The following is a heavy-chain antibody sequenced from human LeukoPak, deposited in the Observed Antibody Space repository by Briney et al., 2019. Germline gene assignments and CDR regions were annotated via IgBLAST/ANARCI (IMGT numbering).Heavy chain of an antibody. D-gene: IGHD3-16*01. CDR1: GDSISSGNY. CDR2: IFHTGST. V-gene: IGHV4-38-2*02. CDR3: ARDGGPPVGGYYYYMDV. J-gene: IGHJ6*03. Sequence: SETLSLTCTVSGDSISSGNYWGWIRQPPGKGLEWIGSIFHTGSTYFNLSLKSRVTISVDRSKNQFSLKLSSVTAADTAVYYCARDGGPPVGGYYYYMDVWGKGTTVTVSS.